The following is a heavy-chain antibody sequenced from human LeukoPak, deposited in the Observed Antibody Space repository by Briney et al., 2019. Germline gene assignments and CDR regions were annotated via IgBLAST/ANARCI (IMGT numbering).Heavy chain of an antibody. V-gene: IGHV3-21*01. CDR2: ISSSSSYI. D-gene: IGHD3-16*02. J-gene: IGHJ4*02. CDR3: ARVITFGGVIVLFDY. CDR1: GFTFSSYS. Sequence: GGSLRLSCAASGFTFSSYSMNGDRQAPGKGLEWVSSISSSSSYIYYADSVKGRFTISRDNAKNSLYLQMNSLRAEDTAVYYCARVITFGGVIVLFDYWGQGTLVTVSS.